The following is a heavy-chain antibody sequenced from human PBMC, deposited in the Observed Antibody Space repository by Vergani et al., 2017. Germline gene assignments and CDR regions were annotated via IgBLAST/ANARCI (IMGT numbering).Heavy chain of an antibody. V-gene: IGHV3-30-3*01. J-gene: IGHJ3*02. Sequence: VQLVESGGGLVQPGGSLRLSCAASGFTFSSFWMSWVRQAPGKGLEWVAVISYDGSNKYYADSVKGRFTISRDNSENTLYLQMNSLRAEDTAVYYCARGPDLDGAFDIWGQGTMVTVSS. CDR1: GFTFSSFW. CDR2: ISYDGSNK. CDR3: ARGPDLDGAFDI.